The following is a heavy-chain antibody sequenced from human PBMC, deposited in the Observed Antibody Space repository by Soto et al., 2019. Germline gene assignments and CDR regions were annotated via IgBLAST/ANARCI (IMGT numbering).Heavy chain of an antibody. CDR3: ANGRATYGLLTHDY. J-gene: IGHJ4*02. V-gene: IGHV3-23*01. D-gene: IGHD3-10*01. CDR2: LTGSSSNI. CDR1: GFSFRNYA. Sequence: GGSLRLSCAASGFSFRNYAMSWVRQAPGKGLEWISTLTGSSSNIYYADSVKGRFAISRDNSRNTLYLQMSSLTAEDTAVYYCANGRATYGLLTHDYWGQGTLVTVSS.